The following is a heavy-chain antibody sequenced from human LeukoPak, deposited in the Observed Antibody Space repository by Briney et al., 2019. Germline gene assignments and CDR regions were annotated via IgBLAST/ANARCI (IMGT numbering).Heavy chain of an antibody. D-gene: IGHD3-10*01. Sequence: GGSLRLSCAASGFTFDDYGMNWVRQAPGKGLEWVSGINWNGGSIGYADSVKGRFTISRDNAKNSLYLQMNSLRAEDTAVYYCAKAVGLLWFGELTDYWGQGTLVTVSS. CDR1: GFTFDDYG. V-gene: IGHV3-20*04. J-gene: IGHJ4*02. CDR2: INWNGGSI. CDR3: AKAVGLLWFGELTDY.